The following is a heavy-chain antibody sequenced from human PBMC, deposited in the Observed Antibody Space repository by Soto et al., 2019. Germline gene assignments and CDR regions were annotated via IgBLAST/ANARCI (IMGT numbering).Heavy chain of an antibody. Sequence: QVQLQESGPGLVKASQTLSLTCTVSGASISGSDHYWSWIRQPPGKGLEWIGHLSYTGKSYNPYYHPSLQSRPTMSLDTSTNQFSLNMTSVTAADTAVYFCARSGRSLLDYWGQGALVSVSS. CDR2: LSYTGKSYNP. CDR3: ARSGRSLLDY. CDR1: GASISGSDHY. V-gene: IGHV4-30-4*01. J-gene: IGHJ4*02. D-gene: IGHD1-26*01.